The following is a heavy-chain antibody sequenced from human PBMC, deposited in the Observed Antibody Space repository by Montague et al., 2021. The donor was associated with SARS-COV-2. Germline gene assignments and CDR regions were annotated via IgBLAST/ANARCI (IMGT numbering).Heavy chain of an antibody. V-gene: IGHV4-39*01. CDR2: MYYSGNT. CDR3: ARLPPYRFNSDVIHSNAVDI. J-gene: IGHJ3*02. Sequence: SETLSLTCTVSGASISSRGYYWGWIRQPPGKGLEWIGSMYYSGNTYYNPTLQSRVTISVDTSKNQFSLRLNSMTAADTAVYYCARLPPYRFNSDVIHSNAVDIWGQGTLVTVSS. CDR1: GASISSRGYY. D-gene: IGHD2/OR15-2a*01.